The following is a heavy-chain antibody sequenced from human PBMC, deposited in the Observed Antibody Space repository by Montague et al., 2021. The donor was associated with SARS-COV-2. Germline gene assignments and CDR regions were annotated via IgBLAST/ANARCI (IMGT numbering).Heavy chain of an antibody. Sequence: SETLSLTCSFSGGSIRSYYWSWIRLPPGKPLEWLGYIYYTGENTXXPSLKSRVTTSVDTSRSQFSLRLTSVTAADTAVYFCARFWSGYVDKWSQGTLVTVSS. CDR3: ARFWSGYVDK. CDR1: GGSIRSYY. V-gene: IGHV4-59*01. D-gene: IGHD3-3*01. CDR2: IYYTGEN. J-gene: IGHJ4*02.